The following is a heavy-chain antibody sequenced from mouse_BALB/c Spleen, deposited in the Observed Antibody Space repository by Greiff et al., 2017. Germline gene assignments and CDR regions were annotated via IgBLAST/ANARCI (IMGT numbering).Heavy chain of an antibody. V-gene: IGHV5-6-5*01. D-gene: IGHD1-1*01. J-gene: IGHJ1*01. CDR1: GFTFSSYA. CDR3: ARAITTVVATPSYWYFDV. Sequence: EVMLVESGGGLVKPGGSLKLSCAASGFTFSSYAMSWVRQTPEKRLEWVASISSGGSTYYPDSVKGRFTISRDNARNILYLQMSSLRSEDTAMYYCARAITTVVATPSYWYFDVWGAGTTVTVSS. CDR2: ISSGGST.